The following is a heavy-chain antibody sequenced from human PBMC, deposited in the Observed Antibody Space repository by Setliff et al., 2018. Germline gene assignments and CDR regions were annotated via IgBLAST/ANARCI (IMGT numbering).Heavy chain of an antibody. J-gene: IGHJ4*02. CDR1: GYTFSDYY. CDR2: INPNRGAT. V-gene: IGHV1-2*02. D-gene: IGHD4-4*01. CDR3: ARVSEQYLAFDY. Sequence: GASVKVSCKTSGYTFSDYYVHWVRQAPGQGLEWMGWINPNRGATNFARRFEGRVTLTRDTSINTAYMELSRLRHDDTAIYYCARVSEQYLAFDYWGQGTLVTVSS.